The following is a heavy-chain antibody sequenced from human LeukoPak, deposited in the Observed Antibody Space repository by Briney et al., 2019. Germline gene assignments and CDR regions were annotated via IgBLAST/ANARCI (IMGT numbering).Heavy chain of an antibody. CDR3: ARGEDSSGYYYGSGMDV. D-gene: IGHD3-22*01. Sequence: ASVEVSCKASGGTFSSYAISWVRQAPGQGLEWMGRIIPILGIANYAQKFQGRVTITADKSTSTAYMELSSLRSEDTAVYYCARGEDSSGYYYGSGMDVWGQGTTVTVSS. J-gene: IGHJ6*02. CDR2: IIPILGIA. CDR1: GGTFSSYA. V-gene: IGHV1-69*04.